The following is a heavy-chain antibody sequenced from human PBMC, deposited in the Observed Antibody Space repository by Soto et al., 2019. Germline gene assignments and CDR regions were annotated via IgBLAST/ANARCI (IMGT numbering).Heavy chain of an antibody. CDR3: ARNYFARFDP. Sequence: SETLSLTCTVSGGSISSSSYYWGWIRQPPGKGLEWIGSIYYSGSTYYNPSLKSRVTISVDTSKNQFSLKLSSVTAADTAVYYCARNYFARFDPWGQGTLVTVSS. D-gene: IGHD3-9*01. J-gene: IGHJ5*02. CDR1: GGSISSSSYY. CDR2: IYYSGST. V-gene: IGHV4-39*01.